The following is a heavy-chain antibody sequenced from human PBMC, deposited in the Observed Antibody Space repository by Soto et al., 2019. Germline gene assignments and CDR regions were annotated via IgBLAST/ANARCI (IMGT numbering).Heavy chain of an antibody. CDR2: IWYDGSNK. J-gene: IGHJ4*02. D-gene: IGHD1-26*01. CDR3: ARGSGSYLSYFDY. V-gene: IGHV3-33*08. CDR1: GFTFSSYC. Sequence: GGSLRLSCAASGFTFSSYCMHWVRQAPGKGLEWVAVIWYDGSNKYYADSVKGRFTISRDNSKNTLYLQMNSLRAEDTAVYYCARGSGSYLSYFDYWGQGTLVTVSS.